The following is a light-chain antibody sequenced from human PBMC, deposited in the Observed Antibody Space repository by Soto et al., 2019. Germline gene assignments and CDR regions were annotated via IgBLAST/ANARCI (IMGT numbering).Light chain of an antibody. CDR3: QQYGVSPGLFT. J-gene: IGKJ3*01. CDR1: QSVSNTY. V-gene: IGKV3-20*01. Sequence: EIVLTQSPGILSLSPGERATLSCRASQSVSNTYLAWYQQKTGQAPRLLIYEASNRATGIPARFSGSGSGTDFTLTISRLEPEDFAVYYCQQYGVSPGLFTFGPGTKVHIK. CDR2: EAS.